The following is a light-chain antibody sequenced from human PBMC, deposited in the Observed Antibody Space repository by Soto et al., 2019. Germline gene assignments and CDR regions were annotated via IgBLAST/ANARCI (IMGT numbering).Light chain of an antibody. Sequence: EIVLTQSPATLSLSPGERATLSCRASQSVSSYLAWYQQKPGQAPRLLIYDASNRATGIAARFSGSGSGTDFTLTISSLEPEDFAVYYCQQRSNWHPTFGQGTRLEIK. CDR3: QQRSNWHPT. V-gene: IGKV3-11*01. J-gene: IGKJ5*01. CDR2: DAS. CDR1: QSVSSY.